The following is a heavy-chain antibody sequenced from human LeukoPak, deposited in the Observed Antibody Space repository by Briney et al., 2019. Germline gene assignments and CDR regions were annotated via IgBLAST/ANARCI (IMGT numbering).Heavy chain of an antibody. Sequence: SGTLSLTCAVSGVSISSSNWWSWVRQPPGKGPEWIGEIYHSGSTNYNPSLKSRVTISVDKSKNQFSLKLSSVTAADTAVYYCARRYDSSGYYLGYWGQGTLVTVSS. D-gene: IGHD3-22*01. J-gene: IGHJ4*02. CDR1: GVSISSSNW. CDR2: IYHSGST. CDR3: ARRYDSSGYYLGY. V-gene: IGHV4-4*02.